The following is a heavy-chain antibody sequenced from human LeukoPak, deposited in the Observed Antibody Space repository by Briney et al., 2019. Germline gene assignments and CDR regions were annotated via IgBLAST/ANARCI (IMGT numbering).Heavy chain of an antibody. Sequence: ASETLSLTCTVSAGSISSSSYYWGWIRQPPGKGLEWIGSIYYSGSSYYNPSLKSRVTISVDTSKNQFSLKLSSVTAADTAVYYCATYSTGFDIWGQGTVVTVSS. CDR3: ATYSTGFDI. CDR2: IYYSGSS. J-gene: IGHJ3*02. CDR1: AGSISSSSYY. D-gene: IGHD6-19*01. V-gene: IGHV4-39*01.